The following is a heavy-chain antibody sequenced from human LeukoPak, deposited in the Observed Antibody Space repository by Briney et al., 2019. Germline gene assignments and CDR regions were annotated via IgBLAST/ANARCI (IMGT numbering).Heavy chain of an antibody. CDR2: ISGSGGST. Sequence: GGSLRLSCAASGSTVSSNYMSWVRQAPGKGLEWVSAISGSGGSTYYADSVKGRFTISRDNSKNTLYLQMNSLRAEDTAVYYCAKDPIAAAAFDYWGQGTLVTVSS. D-gene: IGHD6-13*01. CDR3: AKDPIAAAAFDY. CDR1: GSTVSSNY. J-gene: IGHJ4*02. V-gene: IGHV3-23*01.